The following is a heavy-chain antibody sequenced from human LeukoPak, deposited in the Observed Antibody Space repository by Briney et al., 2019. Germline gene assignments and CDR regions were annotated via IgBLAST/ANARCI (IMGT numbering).Heavy chain of an antibody. CDR2: IYYSGST. CDR1: GGSISSYY. D-gene: IGHD2-2*01. V-gene: IGHV4-59*01. CDR3: ARDLGGYCSSTSCYGLDY. Sequence: SESLSLTCTVSGGSISSYYWSWIRQPRGKELEWIGYIYYSGSTNYNPSLKSRVTISVDTSKNQFSLKLSSVTAADTAVYYCARDLGGYCSSTSCYGLDYWGQGTLVTVSS. J-gene: IGHJ4*02.